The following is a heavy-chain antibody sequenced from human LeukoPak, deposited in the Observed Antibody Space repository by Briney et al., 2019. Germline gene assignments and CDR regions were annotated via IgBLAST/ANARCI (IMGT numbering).Heavy chain of an antibody. Sequence: ASVKVSCKASGYAFTTYDINWVRQATGQGLEWMGWMNPNSGNTGYAQKFQGRVTMTRDISISTAYMELSSLRSEDTAVYYCARKLASDSWGQGTLSPSPQ. J-gene: IGHJ5*01. CDR1: GYAFTTYD. V-gene: IGHV1-8*01. D-gene: IGHD3-3*02. CDR3: ARKLASDS. CDR2: MNPNSGNT.